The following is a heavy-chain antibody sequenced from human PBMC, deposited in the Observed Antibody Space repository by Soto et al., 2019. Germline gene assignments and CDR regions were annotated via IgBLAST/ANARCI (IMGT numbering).Heavy chain of an antibody. J-gene: IGHJ4*02. D-gene: IGHD3-3*01. V-gene: IGHV4-59*01. CDR2: IYYSGST. CDR1: GGSISSSY. Sequence: ASETLSLTCNVSGGSISSSYWSWIRQPPGKGLEWIGYIYYSGSTNYNPSLKSRVAISIDTSKDQFSLKLSSVTAADTAIYYCASGQGDYDFDYWGQGTLVTVSS. CDR3: ASGQGDYDFDY.